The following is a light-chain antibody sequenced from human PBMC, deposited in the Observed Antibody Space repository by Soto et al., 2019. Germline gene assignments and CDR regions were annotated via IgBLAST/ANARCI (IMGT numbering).Light chain of an antibody. Sequence: EIVLTQSPGTLSSSPGETATLSCRASQYVGTRLAWYQHKPGQAPRLLIYYTSNRATGIPDRFSGSGSGTDFTLSISRLEPEDFAVYYCQHYGGSFIFGPGTKVDIK. J-gene: IGKJ3*01. CDR1: QYVGTR. CDR2: YTS. V-gene: IGKV3-20*01. CDR3: QHYGGSFI.